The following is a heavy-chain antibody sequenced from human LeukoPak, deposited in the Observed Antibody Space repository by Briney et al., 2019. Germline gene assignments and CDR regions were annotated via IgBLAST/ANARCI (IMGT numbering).Heavy chain of an antibody. J-gene: IGHJ6*02. CDR1: GFTFSSYS. Sequence: GGSLRLSCAASGFTFSSYSMNWVRQAPGKGLEWVSYISSSSSTIYYADSVEGRFTISRDNAKNSLYLQMNSLRAEDTAVYYCASEIWPYYYGMDVWGQGTTVTVSS. CDR2: ISSSSSTI. CDR3: ASEIWPYYYGMDV. D-gene: IGHD2/OR15-2a*01. V-gene: IGHV3-48*01.